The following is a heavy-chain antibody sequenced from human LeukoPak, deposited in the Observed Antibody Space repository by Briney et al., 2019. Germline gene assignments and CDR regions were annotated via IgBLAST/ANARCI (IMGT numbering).Heavy chain of an antibody. Sequence: GGSLRLSCAASGFTFSSYGMHWVRQAPGKGLEWVAVIWYDGSNKYYADSVKGRLTISRDNSKNTLYLQMNSLRAEDTAVYYCARGSIVATISYFDYWGQGTLVTVSS. D-gene: IGHD5-12*01. CDR2: IWYDGSNK. V-gene: IGHV3-33*01. CDR3: ARGSIVATISYFDY. J-gene: IGHJ4*02. CDR1: GFTFSSYG.